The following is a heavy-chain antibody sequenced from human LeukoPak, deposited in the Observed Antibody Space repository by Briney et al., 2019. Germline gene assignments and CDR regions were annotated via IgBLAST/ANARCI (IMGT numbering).Heavy chain of an antibody. Sequence: PGGSLRLSCAASGFTFSGYGMRWVRQAPGKGLEWVAVIWCDGSNKYYADSVKGRFTISRDNSKNTLYLQMNSLRAEDTAVYYCSKDVGIYGDYETGVDYWGQGTLVTVSS. CDR2: IWCDGSNK. J-gene: IGHJ4*02. V-gene: IGHV3-33*06. D-gene: IGHD5-12*01. CDR1: GFTFSGYG. CDR3: SKDVGIYGDYETGVDY.